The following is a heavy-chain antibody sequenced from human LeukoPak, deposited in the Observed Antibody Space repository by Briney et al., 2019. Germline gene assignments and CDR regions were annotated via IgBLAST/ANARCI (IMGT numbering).Heavy chain of an antibody. CDR2: ISGSGGST. J-gene: IGHJ6*02. Sequence: PGGSLRLSCAASGFTFSSYAMSWVRQAPGKGLEWVSAISGSGGSTYYADSVKGRFTISRDNSKNTLYLQMNSLRAEDTAVYYCARGYCSSTSCQNYYYGMDVWGQGTTVTVSS. CDR1: GFTFSSYA. V-gene: IGHV3-23*01. CDR3: ARGYCSSTSCQNYYYGMDV. D-gene: IGHD2-2*01.